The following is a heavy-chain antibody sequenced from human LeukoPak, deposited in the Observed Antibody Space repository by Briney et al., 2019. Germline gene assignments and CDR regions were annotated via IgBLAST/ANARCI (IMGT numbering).Heavy chain of an antibody. D-gene: IGHD5-24*01. Sequence: SETLSLTCTVSGGSISSYYWSWIRQPPGKGLEWIGYIYYSGYTNYNPSLKSRVTISVDTSKNQFSLTLSSVTAADTAVYYCARDGKEGGFNYDYWGQGTLVTVSS. J-gene: IGHJ4*02. CDR3: ARDGKEGGFNYDY. V-gene: IGHV4-59*12. CDR1: GGSISSYY. CDR2: IYYSGYT.